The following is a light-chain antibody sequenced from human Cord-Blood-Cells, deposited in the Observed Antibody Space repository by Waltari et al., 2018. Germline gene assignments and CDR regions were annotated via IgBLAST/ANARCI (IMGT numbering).Light chain of an antibody. CDR2: DVS. Sequence: QSALTQPASVSGSPGQSITISCTGTSSDVCGYNYVSWYQQHPGKAPKLMIYDVSNRPSGVSNRFSGSKSGNTASLTISGLQAEDEADYYCSSYTSSSWVFGGGTKLTVL. J-gene: IGLJ3*02. CDR3: SSYTSSSWV. CDR1: SSDVCGYNY. V-gene: IGLV2-14*01.